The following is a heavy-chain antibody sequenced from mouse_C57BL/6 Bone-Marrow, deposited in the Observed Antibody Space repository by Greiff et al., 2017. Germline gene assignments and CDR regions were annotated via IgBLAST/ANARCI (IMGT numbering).Heavy chain of an antibody. CDR3: ARTDYYGSFLDY. D-gene: IGHD1-1*01. CDR1: GYAFSSYW. J-gene: IGHJ2*01. V-gene: IGHV1-80*01. Sequence: QVQLKQSGAELVKPGASVKISCKASGYAFSSYWMNWVKQRPGKGLEWIGQIYPGDGDTNYNGKFKGKATLTADKSSSTAYMQLSSLTSEDYAVYFCARTDYYGSFLDYWVQGTTLTVSS. CDR2: IYPGDGDT.